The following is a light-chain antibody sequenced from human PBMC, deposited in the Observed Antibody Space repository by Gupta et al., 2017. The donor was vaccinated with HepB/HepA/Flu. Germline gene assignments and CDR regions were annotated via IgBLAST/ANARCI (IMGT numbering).Light chain of an antibody. CDR2: RDV. Sequence: QSVLTQPPPVSAAPGQKVTTSCSGSNTDVGSHYVSWYQVVPGAAPKLLILRDVERPTGIPYRFSGSKSGTSATLAISELQTVDEADYYCGTRDITLRGVFGGGTRVTVL. J-gene: IGLJ3*02. CDR1: NTDVGSHY. V-gene: IGLV1-51*02. CDR3: GTRDITLRGV.